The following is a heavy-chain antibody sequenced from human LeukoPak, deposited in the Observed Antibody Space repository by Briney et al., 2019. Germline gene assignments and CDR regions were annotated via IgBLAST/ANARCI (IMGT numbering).Heavy chain of an antibody. CDR3: AREFTSSWAFDM. D-gene: IGHD6-13*01. CDR1: GFTVSDYY. Sequence: GGSLRLSCAASGFTVSDYYISWVRQAPGKGLEWVSVIYSGGSTYYADSVRGRFTTSRDNAKNTLYVQMNSLRAEDTAVYYCAREFTSSWAFDMWGQGTMVTVSS. J-gene: IGHJ3*02. V-gene: IGHV3-66*01. CDR2: IYSGGST.